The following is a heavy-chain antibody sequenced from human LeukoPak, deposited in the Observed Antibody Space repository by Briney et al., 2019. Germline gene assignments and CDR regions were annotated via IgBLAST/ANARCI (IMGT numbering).Heavy chain of an antibody. CDR2: INPNSGGT. CDR3: ARVPRITMVRGVIEEYFQH. J-gene: IGHJ1*01. V-gene: IGHV1-2*02. Sequence: ASVKVSCKASGYTFTGYYMHWVRQAPGQGLEWMGWINPNSGGTNYAQKFQGRVTMTRDTSISTAYMELSRLRSDDTAVYYCARVPRITMVRGVIEEYFQHWGQGTLVTVSS. CDR1: GYTFTGYY. D-gene: IGHD3-10*01.